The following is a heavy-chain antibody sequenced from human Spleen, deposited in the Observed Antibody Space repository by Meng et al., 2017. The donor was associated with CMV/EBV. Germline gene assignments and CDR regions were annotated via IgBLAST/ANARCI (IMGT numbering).Heavy chain of an antibody. J-gene: IGHJ4*02. V-gene: IGHV3-48*03. CDR3: ARVYCSRGSCSFDY. CDR1: GFTFSRYE. D-gene: IGHD2-15*01. Sequence: GGSLRLSCAASGFTFSRYEMSWVRQAPGKGLEWVSYISSSGSPTHYADSVKGRFTISRDNAKNSLYLHMSSLRAEDTAIYYCARVYCSRGSCSFDYWGQGSLVTVSS. CDR2: ISSSGSPT.